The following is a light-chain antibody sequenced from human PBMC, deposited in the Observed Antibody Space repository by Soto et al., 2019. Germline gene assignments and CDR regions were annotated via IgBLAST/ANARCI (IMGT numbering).Light chain of an antibody. V-gene: IGKV2-28*01. CDR1: QSLLHSNGYNY. CDR3: MQPLQSWT. CDR2: LGS. J-gene: IGKJ1*01. Sequence: DVVMTQTPLSLSVAPGQPASISCKSSQSLLHSNGYNYLDWYLQKPGQSPQLLIYLGSNRASGVPDRFXGSGSGTDFTLKISRVEAEDVGVYYCMQPLQSWTFGQGTKVDIK.